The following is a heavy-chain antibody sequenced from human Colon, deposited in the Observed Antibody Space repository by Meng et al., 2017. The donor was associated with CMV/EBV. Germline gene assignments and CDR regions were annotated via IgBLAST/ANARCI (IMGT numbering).Heavy chain of an antibody. J-gene: IGHJ4*02. CDR2: VTPDGGAT. CDR3: ASVGYGY. D-gene: IGHD6-13*01. V-gene: IGHV3-74*01. Sequence: GESLKISCAASGFSFNTYGMTWVRQAPGKGLEWLSRVTPDGGATSIADSVKGRFIISRDNAKTTLYLQMNNLRPEDTAVYYCASVGYGYWGQGTMVTVSS. CDR1: GFSFNTYG.